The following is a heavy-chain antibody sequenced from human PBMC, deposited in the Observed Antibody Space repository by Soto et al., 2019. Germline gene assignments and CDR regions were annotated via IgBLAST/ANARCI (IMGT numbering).Heavy chain of an antibody. D-gene: IGHD4-17*01. CDR1: GFTFSSYA. CDR2: IGGSGSIT. V-gene: IGHV3-23*01. J-gene: IGHJ4*02. CDR3: AKGLFYGAYERVLSDY. Sequence: PGGSLRLSCAGSGFTFSSYAMSWVRQAPGKGLEWVSAIGGSGSITYYADSVKGRFTISRDNSKNTLYLQMNSLRAEDTAVYYCAKGLFYGAYERVLSDYWGQGTLVTVSS.